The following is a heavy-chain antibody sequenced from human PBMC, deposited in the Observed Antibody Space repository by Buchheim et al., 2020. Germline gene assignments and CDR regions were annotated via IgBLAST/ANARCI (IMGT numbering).Heavy chain of an antibody. V-gene: IGHV3-30*04. CDR1: GFTFSSYA. Sequence: QVQLVESGGGVVQPGRSLRLSCAASGFTFSSYAMHWVRQAPGKGLEWVAVISYDGSNKYYADSVKGRFTISRDNSKNTLYLQMNSLRAEDTAVYYCARGLLVRVVAAIDYWGQGTL. D-gene: IGHD2-15*01. CDR2: ISYDGSNK. J-gene: IGHJ4*02. CDR3: ARGLLVRVVAAIDY.